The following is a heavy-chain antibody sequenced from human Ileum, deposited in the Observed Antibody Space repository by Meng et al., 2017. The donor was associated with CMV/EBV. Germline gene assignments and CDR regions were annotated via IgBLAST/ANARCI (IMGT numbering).Heavy chain of an antibody. CDR3: ARDFDY. CDR2: VVNDGNKK. CDR1: GFTLSNYA. J-gene: IGHJ4*02. Sequence: SVGCLWQPASALRLSCVASGFTLSNYAMTWVRQAPGKGLEWVTLVVNDGNKKYYADSVKGRFTISRDNSAKMVYLEMNNLRPEDTAIYYCARDFDYWGQGTLVTVSS. V-gene: IGHV3-30-3*01.